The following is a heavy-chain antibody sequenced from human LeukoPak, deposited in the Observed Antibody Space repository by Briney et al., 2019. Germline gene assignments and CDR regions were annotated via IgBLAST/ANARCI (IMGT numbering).Heavy chain of an antibody. D-gene: IGHD6-19*01. CDR1: GGSFSGYY. J-gene: IGHJ6*03. Sequence: SETLSLTCAVYGGSFSGYYWSWIRQPPGKGLEWIGEINHSGSTNYNPSLKSRVTISVDTSKNQFSLKLSSVTAADTAVYYCARVPGYSSGWYYYYYMDVWGKGTTVTVSS. CDR2: INHSGST. CDR3: ARVPGYSSGWYYYYYMDV. V-gene: IGHV4-34*01.